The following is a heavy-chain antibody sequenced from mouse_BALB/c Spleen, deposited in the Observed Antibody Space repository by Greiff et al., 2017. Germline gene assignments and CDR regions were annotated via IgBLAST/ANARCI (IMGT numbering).Heavy chain of an antibody. CDR2: INPYNGAT. CDR3: ARGGYRYPDY. D-gene: IGHD2-14*01. V-gene: IGHV1-31*01. Sequence: EVQLQQSGPELVKPGASVKISCKASGYSFTGYYMHWVKQSHVKSLEWIGRINPYNGATSYNQNFKDKASLTVDKSSSTAYMELHSLTSEDSAVYYCARGGYRYPDYWGQGTTLTVSS. CDR1: GYSFTGYY. J-gene: IGHJ2*01.